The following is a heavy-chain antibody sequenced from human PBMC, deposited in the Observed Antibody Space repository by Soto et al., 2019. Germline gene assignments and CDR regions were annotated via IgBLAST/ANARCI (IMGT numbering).Heavy chain of an antibody. Sequence: SVKVSCKASGGTFSSYAISWVRQAPGQGLEWMGGIIPIFGTANYAQKFQGRVTITADKSTSTAYMELSSLRSEDTAVYYCARAIYSGYDDYYYYGMDVWGQGTTVTVSS. D-gene: IGHD5-12*01. CDR3: ARAIYSGYDDYYYYGMDV. J-gene: IGHJ6*02. V-gene: IGHV1-69*06. CDR1: GGTFSSYA. CDR2: IIPIFGTA.